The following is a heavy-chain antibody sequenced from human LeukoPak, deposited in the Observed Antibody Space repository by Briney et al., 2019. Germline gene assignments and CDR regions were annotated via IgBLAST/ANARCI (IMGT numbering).Heavy chain of an antibody. CDR3: ARPGCSGGSCYYYYYYGMDV. V-gene: IGHV3-33*01. D-gene: IGHD2-15*01. J-gene: IGHJ6*02. Sequence: GGSLRLSCAASGFTFSSYGMHWVRQAPGKGLEWVAVIWYDGSNKYYADSVKGRFTISRDNSKNTLYLQMNSLRAEDTAVYYCARPGCSGGSCYYYYYYGMDVWGQGTTVTVSS. CDR2: IWYDGSNK. CDR1: GFTFSSYG.